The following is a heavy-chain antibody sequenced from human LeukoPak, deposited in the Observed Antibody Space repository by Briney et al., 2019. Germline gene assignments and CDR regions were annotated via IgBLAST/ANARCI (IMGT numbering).Heavy chain of an antibody. V-gene: IGHV3-74*01. CDR3: ARDGSYGNGFDY. CDR2: INSDGSST. J-gene: IGHJ4*02. D-gene: IGHD1-26*01. CDR1: GFTFSRYW. Sequence: GGSLRLSCAASGFTFSRYWMHWVRQAPGKGLVWVSRINSDGSSTNYADSVKGRFTISRDNTKNTLYLQMNSLRAEDTAVYYCARDGSYGNGFDYWGQGTLVTVSS.